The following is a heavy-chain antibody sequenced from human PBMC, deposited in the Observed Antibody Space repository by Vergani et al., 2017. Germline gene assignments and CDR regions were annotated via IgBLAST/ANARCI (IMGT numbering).Heavy chain of an antibody. CDR2: ISSSSSTI. CDR1: GFTFSSYS. CDR3: ARYYYXSSGYYGTSEYYYGMDV. J-gene: IGHJ6*02. V-gene: IGHV3-48*04. Sequence: EVQLVESGGGLVQPGGSLRLSCAASGFTFSSYSMNWVRQAPGKGLEWVSYISSSSSTIYYADSVKGRFTITRDNAKNSLYLQMNSLRAEDTAVYYCARYYYXSSGYYGTSEYYYGMDVWGQGTTVTVSS. D-gene: IGHD3-22*01.